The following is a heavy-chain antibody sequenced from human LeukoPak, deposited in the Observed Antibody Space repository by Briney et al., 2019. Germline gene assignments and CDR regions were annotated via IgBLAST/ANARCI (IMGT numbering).Heavy chain of an antibody. CDR2: ITVSAGST. CDR3: AKETPNYSSLDY. J-gene: IGHJ4*02. CDR1: GFTFSSYA. D-gene: IGHD6-19*01. V-gene: IGHV3-23*01. Sequence: GGSLRLSCAASGFTFSSYAMCWVRQAPGKGLEWVSSITVSAGSTYYADSVKGRFTISRDNSKNTLYLQTNTLRAEDTAVYYCAKETPNYSSLDYWGQGTLVTVSS.